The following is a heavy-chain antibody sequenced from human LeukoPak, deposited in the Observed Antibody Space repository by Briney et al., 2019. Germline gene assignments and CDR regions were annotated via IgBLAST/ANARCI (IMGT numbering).Heavy chain of an antibody. V-gene: IGHV4-59*01. CDR2: IYYSGST. CDR3: ARVGWGYDSSGYYRYFDY. J-gene: IGHJ4*02. CDR1: GGSFSGYY. Sequence: SETLSLTCAVYGGSFSGYYWSWIRQPPGEGLEWIGYIYYSGSTNYNPSLKSRVTISVDTSKNQFSLKLSSVTAADTAVYYCARVGWGYDSSGYYRYFDYWGQGTLVTVSS. D-gene: IGHD3-22*01.